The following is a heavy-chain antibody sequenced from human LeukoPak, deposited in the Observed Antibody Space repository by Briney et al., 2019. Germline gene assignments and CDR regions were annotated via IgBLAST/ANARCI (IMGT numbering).Heavy chain of an antibody. CDR2: IYYSGST. CDR1: GGSISSYY. J-gene: IGHJ4*02. D-gene: IGHD3-22*01. V-gene: IGHV4-59*01. CDR3: AASSGYSPYYVDY. Sequence: SETLSLTCTVSGGSISSYYWSWIRQPPGKGLEWIGYIYYSGSTNYNPSLKSRVTISVDTSKNQFSLKLSSVTAADTAVYYCAASSGYSPYYVDYWGQGTLVTVSS.